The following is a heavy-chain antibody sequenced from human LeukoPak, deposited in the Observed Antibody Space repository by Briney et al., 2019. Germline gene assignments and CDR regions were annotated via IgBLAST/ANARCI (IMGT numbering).Heavy chain of an antibody. Sequence: ASVRVSCKVSGYTLTELSMHWVRQAPGKGLEWMGGFDPEDGETIYAQKFQGRVTMTEDTSTDTAYMELSSLRSEDTAVYYCATERASSSWYGAFDIWGQGTMVTVSS. V-gene: IGHV1-24*01. CDR1: GYTLTELS. D-gene: IGHD6-13*01. J-gene: IGHJ3*02. CDR2: FDPEDGET. CDR3: ATERASSSWYGAFDI.